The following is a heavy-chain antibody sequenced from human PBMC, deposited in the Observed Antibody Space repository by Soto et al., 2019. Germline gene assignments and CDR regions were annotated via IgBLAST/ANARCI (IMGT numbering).Heavy chain of an antibody. Sequence: LSLTCAASGFTFSSYAMSWVRQAPGKGLEWVSAISGSGGSTYYADSVKGRFTISRDNSKNTLYLQMNSLRAEDTAVYYCAKEITNWGYYWYFDLWGRGTLVTVSS. V-gene: IGHV3-23*01. CDR1: GFTFSSYA. D-gene: IGHD7-27*01. CDR2: ISGSGGST. J-gene: IGHJ2*01. CDR3: AKEITNWGYYWYFDL.